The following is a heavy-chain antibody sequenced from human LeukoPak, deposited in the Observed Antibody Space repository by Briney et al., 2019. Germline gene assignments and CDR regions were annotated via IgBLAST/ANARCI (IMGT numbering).Heavy chain of an antibody. D-gene: IGHD5-18*01. CDR1: GDSISSYY. CDR2: IYYSGST. Sequence: SETLSLTCTVSGDSISSYYWSWIRQPPGKGLEWIGYIYYSGSTNYNPSLKSRVTISVDTSKNQFSLKLSSVTAADTAVYYCARHVSSDTAMPGFDYWGQGTLVTVSS. V-gene: IGHV4-59*08. J-gene: IGHJ4*02. CDR3: ARHVSSDTAMPGFDY.